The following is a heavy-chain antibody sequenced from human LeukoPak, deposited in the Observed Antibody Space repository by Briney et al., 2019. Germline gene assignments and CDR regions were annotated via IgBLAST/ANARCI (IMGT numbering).Heavy chain of an antibody. Sequence: GSSVKVSCKAFGGTFSSYAISWVRQAPGQGLEWMGRIIPILGIANYAQKFQGRVTITADKSTSTAYMELSSLRSEDTAVYYCASPLGGYCSSTSCYIYYYGMDVWGQGTTVTVSS. D-gene: IGHD2-2*02. V-gene: IGHV1-69*04. CDR3: ASPLGGYCSSTSCYIYYYGMDV. CDR1: GGTFSSYA. J-gene: IGHJ6*02. CDR2: IIPILGIA.